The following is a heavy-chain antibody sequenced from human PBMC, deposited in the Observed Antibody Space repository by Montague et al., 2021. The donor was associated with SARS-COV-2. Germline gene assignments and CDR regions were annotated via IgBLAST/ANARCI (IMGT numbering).Heavy chain of an antibody. J-gene: IGHJ6*02. V-gene: IGHV4-34*01. CDR2: INHSGST. D-gene: IGHD4-17*01. CDR3: ARGRTVTTFYYYYGMDV. CDR1: GGSFSGYY. Sequence: SETLSLTCAVYGGSFSGYYWSWIRQPPGKGLEWIGRINHSGSTNXXPSLKSRVTISVDTSKNQFSLKLSSVTAADTAVYYCARGRTVTTFYYYYGMDVWGQGTTVTVSS.